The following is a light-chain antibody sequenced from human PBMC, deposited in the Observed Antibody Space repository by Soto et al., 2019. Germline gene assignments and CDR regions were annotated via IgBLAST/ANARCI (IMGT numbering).Light chain of an antibody. CDR1: SSDVGGNKY. Sequence: QSALTQPPSASGSLGQSITISCTGTSSDVGGNKYVSWYQQHPGKAPKLMIYDVTKRPSGVPDRFSGSKSGNTASLTVSGRQAEDEADYYGSSYAGKVSFGGGTKLTVL. J-gene: IGLJ2*01. CDR3: SSYAGKVS. CDR2: DVT. V-gene: IGLV2-8*01.